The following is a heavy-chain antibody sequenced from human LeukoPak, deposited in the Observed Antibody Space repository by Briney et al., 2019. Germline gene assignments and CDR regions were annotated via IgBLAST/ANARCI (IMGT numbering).Heavy chain of an antibody. D-gene: IGHD2-2*01. CDR3: AKHTDIVVQAAISYL. CDR1: GFTFSSYA. V-gene: IGHV3-23*01. J-gene: IGHJ4*02. Sequence: PGGSLRLSCAASGFTFSSYAMSWVRQAPGKGLEWVSAISGSGGSTYYTDSVKGPFTISRDNSKNTLYLQMNSLRAEDTAVYYCAKHTDIVVQAAISYLWGQGTLVTVSS. CDR2: ISGSGGST.